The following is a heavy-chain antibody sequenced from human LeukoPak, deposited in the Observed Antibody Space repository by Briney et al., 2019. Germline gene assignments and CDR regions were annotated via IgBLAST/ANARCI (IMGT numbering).Heavy chain of an antibody. J-gene: IGHJ4*02. CDR3: TTPVR. Sequence: GSLRLSCAASGLTFSNAWMSWVRQAPGKGLEWVGRIKRKSDGGTTDYAAPVKGRFTISRDDSKNTLYLQMNSLKTEDTAVYYCTTPVRGGQGTLVTVSS. V-gene: IGHV3-15*01. D-gene: IGHD3-10*01. CDR2: IKRKSDGGTT. CDR1: GLTFSNAW.